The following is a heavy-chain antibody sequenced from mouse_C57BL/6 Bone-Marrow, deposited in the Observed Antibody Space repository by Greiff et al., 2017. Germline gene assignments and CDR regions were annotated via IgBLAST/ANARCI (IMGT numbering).Heavy chain of an antibody. Sequence: VQLQQSGAELVRPGASVKLSCTASGFNIKDYYMHWVKQRPEQGLEWIGRIDPEDGDTEYASQFPGKATLTGDTSSNTAYLQLSGLTSEDTAVYYCTTGGDVVAYWGQGTLVTVSA. J-gene: IGHJ3*01. V-gene: IGHV14-1*01. D-gene: IGHD2-13*01. CDR2: IDPEDGDT. CDR1: GFNIKDYY. CDR3: TTGGDVVAY.